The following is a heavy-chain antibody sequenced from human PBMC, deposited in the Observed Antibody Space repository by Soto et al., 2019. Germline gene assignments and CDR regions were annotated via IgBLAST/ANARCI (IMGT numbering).Heavy chain of an antibody. CDR2: IIPIFGTA. CDR3: ARDHGDGYNYY. CDR1: GGTLRSYS. V-gene: IGHV1-69*13. D-gene: IGHD5-12*01. Sequence: GGSVKVSCKAFGGTLRSYSIRWGGQAPGQGLEWMGGIIPIFGTANYAQKFQGRVTITADESTSTAYMELSSLRSEDTAVYYCARDHGDGYNYYWGQGTLVTVSS. J-gene: IGHJ4*02.